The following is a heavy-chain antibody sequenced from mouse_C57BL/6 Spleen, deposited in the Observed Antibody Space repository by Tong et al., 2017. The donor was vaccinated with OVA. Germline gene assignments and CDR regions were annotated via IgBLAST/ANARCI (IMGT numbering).Heavy chain of an antibody. CDR1: GFTFSDYG. V-gene: IGHV5-17*01. Sequence: EVQLQESGGGLVKPGGSLKLSCAASGFTFSDYGMHWVRQAPEKGLEWVAYISSGSSTIYYADTVKGRFTISRDNAKNTLFLQMTSRRSEDTAMYYCARGYDGYSYAMDYWGQGTSVTASS. CDR3: ARGYDGYSYAMDY. D-gene: IGHD2-3*01. J-gene: IGHJ4*01. CDR2: ISSGSSTI.